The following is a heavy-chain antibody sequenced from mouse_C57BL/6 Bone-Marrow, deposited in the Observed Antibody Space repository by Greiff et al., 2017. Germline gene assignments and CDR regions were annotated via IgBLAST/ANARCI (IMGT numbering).Heavy chain of an antibody. Sequence: QVQLQQSGAELVKPGASVKMSCKASGYTFTSYWINWVKQRPGQGLEWIGDLYPGSGSTNYNEKFKSKATLTVAPSSSTAYMQLSSLTSEASAVYYCARMEGYWGQGTTLTVSS. CDR1: GYTFTSYW. V-gene: IGHV1-55*01. CDR2: LYPGSGST. J-gene: IGHJ2*01. CDR3: ARMEGY.